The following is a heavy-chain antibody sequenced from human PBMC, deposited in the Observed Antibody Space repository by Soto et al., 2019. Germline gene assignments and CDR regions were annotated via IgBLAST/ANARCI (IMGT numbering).Heavy chain of an antibody. Sequence: AASVKVSCKASGGTFSTYTITWVRQAPGQGLEWMGRIIPIIGIINYAQKFQGRVTISADKFTGTAYMELTGLRSDDTAVYYCARDWAAVGPFDYWGQGTLVTASS. V-gene: IGHV1-69*04. D-gene: IGHD6-13*01. CDR2: IIPIIGII. CDR3: ARDWAAVGPFDY. J-gene: IGHJ4*02. CDR1: GGTFSTYT.